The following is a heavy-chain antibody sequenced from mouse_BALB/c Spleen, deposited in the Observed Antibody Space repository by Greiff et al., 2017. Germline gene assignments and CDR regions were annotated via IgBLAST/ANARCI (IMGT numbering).Heavy chain of an antibody. Sequence: VKVVESGPGLVAPSQSLSITCTVSGFSLTSYGVSWVRQPPGKGLEWLGVIWGDGSTNYNSALMSRLSISKDNSKSQVFLKMNSLQTDDTAMYYCARPSITTVVAPYAMDYWGQGTSVTVSS. CDR1: GFSLTSYG. D-gene: IGHD1-1*01. J-gene: IGHJ4*01. CDR3: ARPSITTVVAPYAMDY. V-gene: IGHV2-3*01. CDR2: IWGDGST.